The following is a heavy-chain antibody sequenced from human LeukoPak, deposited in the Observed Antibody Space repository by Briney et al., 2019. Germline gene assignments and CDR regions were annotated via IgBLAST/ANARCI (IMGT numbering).Heavy chain of an antibody. CDR2: ISISSSYS. CDR3: AVVDTAMIDYDMDV. CDR1: GFTFSSYS. Sequence: GGSLTLSCAVSGFTFSSYSMNWVSPAPGRGKEWVSSISISSSYSSYADSVKSRFTIARDNAKNSLYLQKNSLGAEDTAVYYCAVVDTAMIDYDMDVWGQGTTVTVSS. D-gene: IGHD5-18*01. V-gene: IGHV3-21*01. J-gene: IGHJ6*02.